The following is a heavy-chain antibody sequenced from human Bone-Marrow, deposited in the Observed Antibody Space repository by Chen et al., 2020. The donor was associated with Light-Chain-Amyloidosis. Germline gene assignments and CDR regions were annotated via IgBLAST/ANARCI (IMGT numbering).Heavy chain of an antibody. CDR3: TKVGAGEWELLKDYYYYGMDV. V-gene: IGHV3-73*02. J-gene: IGHJ6*02. D-gene: IGHD1-26*01. CDR1: GFTFSGSA. CDR2: IRSKANSYAT. Sequence: EVQLVESGGGLVQPGGSLKLSCAASGFTFSGSAMHWVRQASGQGLEWVGRIRSKANSYATAYAASVKGRFTISRDDSKNTAYLQMNSLKTEDTAVYYCTKVGAGEWELLKDYYYYGMDVWGQGTTVTVSS.